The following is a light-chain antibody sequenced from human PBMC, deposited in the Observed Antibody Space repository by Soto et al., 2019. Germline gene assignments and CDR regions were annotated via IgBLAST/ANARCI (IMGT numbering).Light chain of an antibody. V-gene: IGKV3-15*01. CDR2: GAS. J-gene: IGKJ1*01. CDR1: ESISRDY. Sequence: EIVLTQSPGTLSLSPGQRATLSCRASESISRDYLAWYQQRLGQAPRLLIYGASTRATGISARFSGSGSGTDFTLTISSLQSEDSAVYYCQQYGYWPRTFGPGTRVEIK. CDR3: QQYGYWPRT.